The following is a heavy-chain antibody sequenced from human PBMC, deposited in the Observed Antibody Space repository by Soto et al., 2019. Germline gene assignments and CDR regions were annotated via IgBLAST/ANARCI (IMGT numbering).Heavy chain of an antibody. D-gene: IGHD3-16*01. CDR1: GFTFDDYG. CDR2: ISWNSGTI. V-gene: IGHV3-9*01. CDR3: ASWGRLLQNNYYYYGLGA. J-gene: IGHJ6*02. Sequence: EVQLVESGGGLVQPGRSLRLSCTAPGFTFDDYGMHWDRQAPGEGLEWVSGISWNSGTIHYAYSVKGRFTISRDKAKNSLYLQMDCLLAYDTGLYYYASWGRLLQNNYYYYGLGAWGQGNKVTVA.